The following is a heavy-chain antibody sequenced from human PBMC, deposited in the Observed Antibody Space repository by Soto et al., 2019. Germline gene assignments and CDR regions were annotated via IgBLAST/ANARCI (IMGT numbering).Heavy chain of an antibody. Sequence: QVQLVESGGGVVQPGRSLRLSCAASGFTFSSYGMHWVRQAPGKGLEWVAVIWYDGNIKYYTDSVKGRFTISRDNSKNTLSLHMNSLRAEDTAVYYCARGEDMVRGPLYYDLDVWGQGTTVTVSS. D-gene: IGHD3-10*01. CDR2: IWYDGNIK. J-gene: IGHJ6*02. CDR1: GFTFSSYG. CDR3: ARGEDMVRGPLYYDLDV. V-gene: IGHV3-33*01.